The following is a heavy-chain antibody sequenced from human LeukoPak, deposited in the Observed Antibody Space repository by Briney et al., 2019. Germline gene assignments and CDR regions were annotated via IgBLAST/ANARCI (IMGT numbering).Heavy chain of an antibody. Sequence: ASVKVSCKASGYTFTSYYMHWVRQAPGQGLEWMGIINPSGGSTSYAQKFQGRVTMTRDTSTSTAYMELRSLRSDDTAVYYCARVVDRNWFDPWGQGTLVTVSS. J-gene: IGHJ5*02. CDR3: ARVVDRNWFDP. CDR2: INPSGGST. D-gene: IGHD2-15*01. CDR1: GYTFTSYY. V-gene: IGHV1-46*01.